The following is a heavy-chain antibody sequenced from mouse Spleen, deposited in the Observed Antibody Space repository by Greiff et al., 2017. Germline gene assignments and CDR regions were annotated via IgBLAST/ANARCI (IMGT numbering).Heavy chain of an antibody. CDR2: INPSTGGT. J-gene: IGHJ3*01. D-gene: IGHD1-1*01. CDR3: ARNYGSSNVAY. V-gene: IGHV1-42*01. Sequence: VQLQQSGPELVKPGASVKISCKASGYSFTGYYMNWVKQSPEKSLEWIGEINPSTGGTTYNQKFKAKATLTVDKSSSTAYMQLKSLTSEDSAVYYCARNYGSSNVAYWGQGTLVTVSA. CDR1: GYSFTGYY.